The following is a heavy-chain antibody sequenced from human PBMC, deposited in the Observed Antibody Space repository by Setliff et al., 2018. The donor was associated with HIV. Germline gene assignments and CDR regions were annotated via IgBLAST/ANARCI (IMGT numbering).Heavy chain of an antibody. D-gene: IGHD2-21*01. CDR2: VFYSTTT. J-gene: IGHJ4*02. CDR1: CGSFSYYY. Sequence: PSETLSLTCTVSCGSFSYYYWSWIRQPPGKGLEWIGSVFYSTTTNYNPSLGGRVSISVDTSKNQFSLRLHSVTAADTAVYYCARAYTSVWHAYAYWGQGTLVTVSS. V-gene: IGHV4-59*01. CDR3: ARAYTSVWHAYAY.